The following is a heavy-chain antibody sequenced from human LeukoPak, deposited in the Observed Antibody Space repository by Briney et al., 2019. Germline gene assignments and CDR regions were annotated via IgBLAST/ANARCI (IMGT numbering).Heavy chain of an antibody. J-gene: IGHJ4*02. CDR2: IYPGDSDT. D-gene: IGHD6-6*01. CDR3: ARRISSSSGDYFDY. Sequence: GESLKISCRGSGYSFTSYWIGWVRQVPGKGLEWMGIIYPGDSDTRYSPSFQGQVTVSADKSISTAYLQWSSLKASDTAMYYCARRISSSSGDYFDYWGQGTLVTVSS. CDR1: GYSFTSYW. V-gene: IGHV5-51*01.